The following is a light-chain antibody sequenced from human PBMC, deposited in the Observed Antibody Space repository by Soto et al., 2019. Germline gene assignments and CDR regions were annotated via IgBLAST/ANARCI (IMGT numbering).Light chain of an antibody. CDR2: GAS. J-gene: IGKJ1*01. CDR1: QSVSSN. CDR3: KQYNNRPRT. V-gene: IGKV3-15*01. Sequence: EIVMTQSPATLSVSPGERATLSCRASQSVSSNLAWYQQKPGQAPRLLIYGASTRATGIPARFSGSGSGTKFTPTISSLQSQDFAVYYCKQYNNRPRTFGQGTQVEIK.